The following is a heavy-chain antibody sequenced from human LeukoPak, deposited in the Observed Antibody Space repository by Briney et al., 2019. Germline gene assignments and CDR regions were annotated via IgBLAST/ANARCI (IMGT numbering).Heavy chain of an antibody. J-gene: IGHJ3*02. D-gene: IGHD2-15*01. CDR3: VRRGFCSGDNCFSHAFDI. CDR1: GYYFSKYY. CDR2: IYPGDSDT. Sequence: GESLKISCKGSGYYFSKYYIGWVRQMPGQGLEWMGIIYPGDSDTRYSPPFQGQVTISVDRSINTAYLQWSSLKASDTAMYYCVRRGFCSGDNCFSHAFDIWGQGTMVTVSS. V-gene: IGHV5-51*01.